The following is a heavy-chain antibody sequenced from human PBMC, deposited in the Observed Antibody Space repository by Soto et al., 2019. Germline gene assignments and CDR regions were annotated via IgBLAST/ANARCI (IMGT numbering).Heavy chain of an antibody. CDR2: ISYDGTNE. CDR3: AKDTYYHDSSGYYIFDY. CDR1: GFTFSSYG. V-gene: IGHV3-30*18. Sequence: PGGSLRLSCAASGFTFSSYGMHWVRQAPGKGLEWVAVISYDGTNENYADSVKGRFTISRDNSKNTLQLQMNSLRAEDTAVYYCAKDTYYHDSSGYYIFDYWGQGTLVTVSS. D-gene: IGHD3-22*01. J-gene: IGHJ4*02.